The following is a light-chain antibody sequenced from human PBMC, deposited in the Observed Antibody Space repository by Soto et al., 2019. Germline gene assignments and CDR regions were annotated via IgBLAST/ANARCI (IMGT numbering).Light chain of an antibody. Sequence: DIVMTQSPDSLAVSLGERATINCKSSQSVLYSSNNKNYLAWYQQKPGQPPKLLIYWASTRESGVPDRFSGSWSGTDFTLTISSLQAEDVAVYYFQQYYSTPKTFGQGTKVEIK. V-gene: IGKV4-1*01. CDR3: QQYYSTPKT. J-gene: IGKJ1*01. CDR2: WAS. CDR1: QSVLYSSNNKNY.